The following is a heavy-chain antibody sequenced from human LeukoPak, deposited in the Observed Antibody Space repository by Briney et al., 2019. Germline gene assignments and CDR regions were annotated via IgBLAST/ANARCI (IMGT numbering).Heavy chain of an antibody. Sequence: PGGSLRLSCAASGFSVRDSYISWVRQAPGKRLEWLAFIYVSGTTFYAASVKGRFTISRDNSKNTVYIQMNSLGAEDTALYYCGRHAYGGSPPLQWGQGTLVTVSP. CDR2: IYVSGTT. J-gene: IGHJ4*02. D-gene: IGHD3-10*01. CDR3: GRHAYGGSPPLQ. V-gene: IGHV3-53*01. CDR1: GFSVRDSY.